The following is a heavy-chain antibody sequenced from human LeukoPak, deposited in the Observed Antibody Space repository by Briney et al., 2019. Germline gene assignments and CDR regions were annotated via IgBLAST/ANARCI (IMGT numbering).Heavy chain of an antibody. CDR1: GFTFSSYS. CDR3: ARHLMVRGVICWFDP. D-gene: IGHD3-10*01. J-gene: IGHJ5*02. CDR2: ISSSSSYI. V-gene: IGHV3-21*01. Sequence: GGSLRLSCAASGFTFSSYSMKWVRQAPGKGLEWVASISSSSSYIHYADSVKGRFTISRDNAKNSLYLQMNSLRAEDTAVYYCARHLMVRGVICWFDPWGQGTLVTVSS.